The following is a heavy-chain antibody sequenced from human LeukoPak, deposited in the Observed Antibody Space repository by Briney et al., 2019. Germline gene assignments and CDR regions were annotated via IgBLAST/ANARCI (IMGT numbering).Heavy chain of an antibody. CDR2: INPDGRDT. V-gene: IGHV3-7*01. CDR1: GFTFNRCW. J-gene: IGHJ6*02. D-gene: IGHD1-26*01. CDR3: ARDVAVGAYGMDV. Sequence: GGSLRLSCVVSGFTFNRCWMNWVRQAPGKGLEWVAHINPDGRDTYYVDSVKGRFTISRDNAQNSMYLQMNSLRAEDTAVYYCARDVAVGAYGMDVWGQGTTVTVSS.